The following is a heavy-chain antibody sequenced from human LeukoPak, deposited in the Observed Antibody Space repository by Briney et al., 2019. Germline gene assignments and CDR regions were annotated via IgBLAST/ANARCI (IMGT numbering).Heavy chain of an antibody. CDR1: GYSFTSYW. Sequence: GESLKISCKGSGYSFTSYWIGWVRQMPGKGLEWMGIIYPADSDTRYSPSFQGQATISADKSISTANLQWSSLKASDTAVYYCARSRYCTTTSCRHFDYWGQGTLVTVSS. CDR2: IYPADSDT. J-gene: IGHJ4*02. V-gene: IGHV5-51*01. CDR3: ARSRYCTTTSCRHFDY. D-gene: IGHD2-2*01.